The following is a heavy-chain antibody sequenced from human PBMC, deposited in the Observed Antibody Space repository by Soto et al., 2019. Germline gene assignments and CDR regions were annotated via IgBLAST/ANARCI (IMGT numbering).Heavy chain of an antibody. J-gene: IGHJ4*02. CDR1: GFSLSTSGVG. CDR2: IYWDDDK. Sequence: QITLKESGPPLVKPTQTLTLTCTFSGFSLSTSGVGVGWIRQPPGKALEWLALIYWDDDKRYSPSLKSRPTITKDTSKNQVVLTMTHMDPVDTATYYCAHRRGYSDTSGYYSSDFDYWGQGTLVTVSS. V-gene: IGHV2-5*02. D-gene: IGHD3-22*01. CDR3: AHRRGYSDTSGYYSSDFDY.